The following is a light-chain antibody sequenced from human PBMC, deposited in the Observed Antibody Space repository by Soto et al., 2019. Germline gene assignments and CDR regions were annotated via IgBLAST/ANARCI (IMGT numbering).Light chain of an antibody. V-gene: IGKV1-17*01. CDR2: AAS. CDR1: QGISNL. CDR3: LQPNTYPYT. J-gene: IGKJ2*01. Sequence: DIQMTQSPSSLSASVGDRVTITCRASQGISNLLGWFQHKPGKAPKRLIYAASSLQGGVPSRFSGSGSGTEFTLTIPGLQPEDFADYFCLQPNTYPYTFGQGTKLEIK.